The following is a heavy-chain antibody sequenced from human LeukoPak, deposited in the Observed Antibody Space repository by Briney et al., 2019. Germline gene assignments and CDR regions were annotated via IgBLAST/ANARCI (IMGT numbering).Heavy chain of an antibody. D-gene: IGHD2-2*02. CDR3: AAAESCSSTSCYSEGPARYYYYMDV. CDR2: IVVGSGNT. Sequence: SVKVSCKASGFTFTSSAMQWVRQARGQRLEWIGWIVVGSGNTNYAQKFQERVTVTRDMSTSTAYMELSSLRSEDTAVYYCAAAESCSSTSCYSEGPARYYYYMDVWGIGTTVTVSS. J-gene: IGHJ6*03. V-gene: IGHV1-58*02. CDR1: GFTFTSSA.